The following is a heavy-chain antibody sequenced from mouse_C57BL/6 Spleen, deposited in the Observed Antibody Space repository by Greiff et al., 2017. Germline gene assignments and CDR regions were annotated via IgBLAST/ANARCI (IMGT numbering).Heavy chain of an antibody. CDR1: GFTFSDYG. V-gene: IGHV5-17*01. Sequence: EVMLVESGGGLVKPGGSLKLSCAASGFTFSDYGMHWVRQAPEKGLEWVAYISSGSSTIYYAATVPGRFPLASDNAKNTLFLQMTSLRSEDTAMYYCARGGSPVVARDFDYWGQGTTLTVSS. CDR3: ARGGSPVVARDFDY. J-gene: IGHJ2*01. D-gene: IGHD1-1*01. CDR2: ISSGSSTI.